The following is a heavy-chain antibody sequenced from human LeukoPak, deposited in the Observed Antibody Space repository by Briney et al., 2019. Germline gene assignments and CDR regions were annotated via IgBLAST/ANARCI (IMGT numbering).Heavy chain of an antibody. CDR3: ARDSGYSYVFDY. V-gene: IGHV4-34*01. CDR2: INHSGST. J-gene: IGHJ4*02. Sequence: SETLSLTCAVYGGSFSGYYWSWIRQPPGKGLEWIGEINHSGSTNYNPSLKSRVTISVDTSKNQFSLKLSSVTAADTAVYYCARDSGYSYVFDYWGQGTLVTVSS. D-gene: IGHD5-18*01. CDR1: GGSFSGYY.